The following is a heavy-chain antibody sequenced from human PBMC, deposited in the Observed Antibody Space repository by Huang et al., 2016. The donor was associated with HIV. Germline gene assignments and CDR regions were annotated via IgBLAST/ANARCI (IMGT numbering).Heavy chain of an antibody. Sequence: QVQLQQWGAGLLKPSETLALTCAVYGESLGTYSWAWIRRPPGKGLQWIGEVNDGGDSNYKPSLESRVTSAGDTSRNQVSLTLTAMTAADTATYYCARRGRVAATRKWFDPWGQGTLVIVSS. CDR3: ARRGRVAATRKWFDP. CDR1: GESLGTYS. V-gene: IGHV4-34*01. J-gene: IGHJ5*02. D-gene: IGHD2-15*01. CDR2: VNDGGDS.